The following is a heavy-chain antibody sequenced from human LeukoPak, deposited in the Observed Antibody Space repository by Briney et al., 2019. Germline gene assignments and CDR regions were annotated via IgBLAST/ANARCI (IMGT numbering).Heavy chain of an antibody. J-gene: IGHJ4*02. Sequence: GGSLRLSCAASGFTFTSYWMHSVRQAPGKGLVWVSRINTDGSSTSYADSVKGRFTISRDNAKNTLYLQMNSLRAEDTAVYYCARDTYDSSGYYYGPFDYWGQGTLVTVSS. CDR3: ARDTYDSSGYYYGPFDY. CDR2: INTDGSST. CDR1: GFTFTSYW. D-gene: IGHD3-22*01. V-gene: IGHV3-74*01.